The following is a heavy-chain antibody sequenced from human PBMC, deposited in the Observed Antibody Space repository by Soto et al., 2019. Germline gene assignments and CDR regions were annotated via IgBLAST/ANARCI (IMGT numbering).Heavy chain of an antibody. V-gene: IGHV4-30-2*01. CDR2: IYHTGST. J-gene: IGHJ4*02. CDR3: ARAWGFYFDF. CDR1: GGSISSGGYS. D-gene: IGHD1-26*01. Sequence: SETLSLTCAVSGGSISSGGYSWSWIRQPPGKGLEWIGYIYHTGSTYYNPSLKSRVTISVDRSKNQFSLKLSSVTAADTAVYYCARAWGFYFDFWARGILVTVSS.